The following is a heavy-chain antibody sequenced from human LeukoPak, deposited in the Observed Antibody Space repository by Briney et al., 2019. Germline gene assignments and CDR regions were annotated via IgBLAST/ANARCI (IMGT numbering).Heavy chain of an antibody. CDR1: GGSIDSYY. J-gene: IGHJ4*02. D-gene: IGHD6-13*01. CDR2: ISGSGGST. V-gene: IGHV3-23*01. Sequence: PSETLSLTCTVSGGSIDSYYWSWIRQSPGKGLEWVSAISGSGGSTYYADSVKGRFTISRDNSKNTLYLQMNSLRAEDTAVYYCAPRRGIAAAGGQGTLVTVSS. CDR3: APRRGIAAA.